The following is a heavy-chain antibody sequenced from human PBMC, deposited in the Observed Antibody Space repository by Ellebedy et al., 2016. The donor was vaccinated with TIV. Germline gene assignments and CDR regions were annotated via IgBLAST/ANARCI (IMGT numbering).Heavy chain of an antibody. CDR1: GFTFSNYW. Sequence: GESLKISCAASGFTFSNYWMHWVRQAPGRGLEWVANIKQDESEKYYVDSVKGRFTISRDNAKNSLYLQMNSLRVEDTAVYYCAKGITAAVVEGSLFDPWGQGTLVTVSS. CDR2: IKQDESEK. D-gene: IGHD6-13*01. V-gene: IGHV3-7*01. J-gene: IGHJ5*02. CDR3: AKGITAAVVEGSLFDP.